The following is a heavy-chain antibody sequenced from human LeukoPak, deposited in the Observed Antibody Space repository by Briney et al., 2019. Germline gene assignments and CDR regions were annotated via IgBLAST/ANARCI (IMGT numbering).Heavy chain of an antibody. CDR2: ISWSGDST. CDR3: ARAYYYDNRAYYYAFSDY. Sequence: GGSLRLSCEASGFNFDDYGMTWVRKTPGRGLEWVSGISWSGDSTNYADSVKGRFTISRDSAKNSLYLQMNSLRAEDTALYYCARAYYYDNRAYYYAFSDYWGQGTLVTVSS. V-gene: IGHV3-20*04. D-gene: IGHD3-22*01. CDR1: GFNFDDYG. J-gene: IGHJ4*02.